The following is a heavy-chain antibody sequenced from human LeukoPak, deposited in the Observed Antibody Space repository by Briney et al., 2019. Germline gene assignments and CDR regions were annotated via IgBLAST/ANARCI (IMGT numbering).Heavy chain of an antibody. D-gene: IGHD6-19*01. Sequence: GASVKVSCKASGYTFTSYDINWVRQATGQGLEWMGWMNPNSGNTGYAQKFQGRVTMTRNISISTAYMELSSLRSEDTAVYYCAASIAVADPPDAFDIWGQGTMVTVSS. CDR1: GYTFTSYD. CDR2: MNPNSGNT. J-gene: IGHJ3*02. CDR3: AASIAVADPPDAFDI. V-gene: IGHV1-8*01.